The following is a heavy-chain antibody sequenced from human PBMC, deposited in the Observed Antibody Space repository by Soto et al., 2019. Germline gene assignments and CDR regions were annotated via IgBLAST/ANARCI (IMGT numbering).Heavy chain of an antibody. CDR3: ARGNYYYYGMDV. J-gene: IGHJ6*02. D-gene: IGHD6-13*01. CDR2: IIPIFGTA. V-gene: IGHV1-69*06. CDR1: GGTFSSYA. Sequence: SVKVSCKASGGTFSSYAISWVRQTPGQGLEWMGGIIPIFGTANYAQKFQGRVTITADKSTSTAYMELSSLRSEDTAVYYCARGNYYYYGMDVWGQETTVTVSS.